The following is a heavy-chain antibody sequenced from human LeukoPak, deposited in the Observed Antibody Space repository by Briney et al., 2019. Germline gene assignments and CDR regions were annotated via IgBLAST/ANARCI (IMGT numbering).Heavy chain of an antibody. V-gene: IGHV1-18*01. CDR2: ISAYNGNT. Sequence: ASVKVSCKASGGTFSSYGISWVRQAPGQGLEWMGWISAYNGNTNYAQKLQGRVTMTTDTSTSTAYMELRSLRSDDTAVYYCARGSRGDYSPDYWGQGTPVTVSS. CDR1: GGTFSSYG. J-gene: IGHJ4*02. D-gene: IGHD4-17*01. CDR3: ARGSRGDYSPDY.